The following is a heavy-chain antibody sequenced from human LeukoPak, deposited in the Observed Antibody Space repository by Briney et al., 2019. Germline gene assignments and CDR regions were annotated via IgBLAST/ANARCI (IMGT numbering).Heavy chain of an antibody. D-gene: IGHD3-9*01. CDR1: GFTFSSYA. J-gene: IGHJ6*02. CDR2: ISGSGGST. V-gene: IGHV3-23*01. Sequence: GGSLRLSCAASGFTFSSYAMSWVRQAPGKGLEWVSAISGSGGSTYYADSVKGRFTISRDNSKNTLYLQMNSLRDEDTAVYYCAKAYYDILTGYGYYGMDVWGQGTTVTVSS. CDR3: AKAYYDILTGYGYYGMDV.